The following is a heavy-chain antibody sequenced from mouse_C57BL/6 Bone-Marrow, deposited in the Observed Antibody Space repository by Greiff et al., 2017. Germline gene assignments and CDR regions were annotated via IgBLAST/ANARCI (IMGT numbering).Heavy chain of an antibody. CDR2: IDPSDSYT. Sequence: QVQLQQSGAELVMPGASVKLSCKASGYTFTSYWMHWVKQRPGQGLEWIGEIDPSDSYTNYNQKFKGKSTLTVDKSSSTAYMQLSSLTSEDSAVYYCARCWGDSSMDSRGQGNSVTVSS. CDR3: ARCWGDSSMDS. J-gene: IGHJ4*01. V-gene: IGHV1-69*01. CDR1: GYTFTSYW.